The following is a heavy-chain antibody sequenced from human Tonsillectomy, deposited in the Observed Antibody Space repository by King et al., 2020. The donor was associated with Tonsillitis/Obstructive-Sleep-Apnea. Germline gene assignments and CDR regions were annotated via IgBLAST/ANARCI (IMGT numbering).Heavy chain of an antibody. CDR2: ISYDGSNK. D-gene: IGHD4-23*01. CDR3: ARGDGGVDAFDI. J-gene: IGHJ3*02. Sequence: VQLVESGGGVVQPGRSLRLSCAASGFNFSSYAMHWVRQAPGKGLEWVAVISYDGSNKYYADSVKGRFTISRDNSKNTLYLQMNSLRAEDTAVYYCARGDGGVDAFDIWGQGTMVTVSS. V-gene: IGHV3-30*01. CDR1: GFNFSSYA.